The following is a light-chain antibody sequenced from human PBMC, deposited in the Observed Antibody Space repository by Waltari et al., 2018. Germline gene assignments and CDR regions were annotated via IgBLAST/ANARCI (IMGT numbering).Light chain of an antibody. V-gene: IGKV1-5*01. CDR1: QSIPRW. J-gene: IGKJ1*01. CDR3: KEHVTYWA. Sequence: DIQMTQSPSTLSASVGDRVTITYRASQSIPRWLAWYQQKPGKAPKLLIYDASSLESGVPSRFSGSGSGTEFTLTISSLQPDDFATYYCKEHVTYWAFGQGTKVEMK. CDR2: DAS.